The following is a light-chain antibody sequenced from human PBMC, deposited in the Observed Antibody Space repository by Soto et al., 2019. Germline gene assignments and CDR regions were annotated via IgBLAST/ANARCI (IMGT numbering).Light chain of an antibody. Sequence: DIQMTQSPSSLSASVGDRVTITCRTSQDISNYLAWYQQKPGKVPKLLIYASSTLQSGVPPRFSGSGSGTDFTLTISSLQTEDVATFYCQKYNGAPFTFGPGTKVDIK. CDR2: ASS. J-gene: IGKJ3*01. CDR3: QKYNGAPFT. CDR1: QDISNY. V-gene: IGKV1-27*01.